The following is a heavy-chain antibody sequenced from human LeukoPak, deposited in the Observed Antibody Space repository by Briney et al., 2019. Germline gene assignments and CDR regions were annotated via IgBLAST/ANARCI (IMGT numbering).Heavy chain of an antibody. Sequence: SETLSLTCAVYGGPFSGYYWSWIRQPPGKGLEWIGEINHSGSTNYNPSLKSRVTTSVDTSKNQFSLKLSSVTAADTAVYYCARGGQYAKEYYFDYWGQGTLVTVSS. V-gene: IGHV4-34*01. D-gene: IGHD2-2*01. CDR1: GGPFSGYY. CDR3: ARGGQYAKEYYFDY. J-gene: IGHJ4*02. CDR2: INHSGST.